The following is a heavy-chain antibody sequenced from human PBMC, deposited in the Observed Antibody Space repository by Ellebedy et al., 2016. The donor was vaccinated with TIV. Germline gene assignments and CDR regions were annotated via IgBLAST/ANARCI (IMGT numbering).Heavy chain of an antibody. J-gene: IGHJ5*02. CDR3: ARGNRRPYGGNWLDP. CDR1: GFTFSTYD. V-gene: IGHV3-13*01. CDR2: IGTAGDT. Sequence: PGGSLRLSCAASGFTFSTYDMFWVRQAARKGLEWVSTIGTAGDTYYAGSVKGRFIIPRENAKNSVYLQMSSLRGEDTAKYYCARGNRRPYGGNWLDPWGQGTLVTVSS. D-gene: IGHD2-15*01.